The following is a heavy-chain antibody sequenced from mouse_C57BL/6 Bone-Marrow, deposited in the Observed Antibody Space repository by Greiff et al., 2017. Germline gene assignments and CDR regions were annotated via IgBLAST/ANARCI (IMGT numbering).Heavy chain of an antibody. J-gene: IGHJ2*01. D-gene: IGHD1-1*01. CDR3: ARTVHYGSNYFDY. CDR1: GYTFTSYG. V-gene: IGHV1-81*01. Sequence: VHLVESGAELARPGASVKLSCKASGYTFTSYGISWVKQRTGQGLEWIGEIYPRSGNTYYNEKFKGKATLTADKSSSTAYMELRSLTSEDSAVYFCARTVHYGSNYFDYWGQGTTLTVSS. CDR2: IYPRSGNT.